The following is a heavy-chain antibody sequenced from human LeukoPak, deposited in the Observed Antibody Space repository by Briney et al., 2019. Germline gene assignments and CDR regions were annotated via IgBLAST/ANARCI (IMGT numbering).Heavy chain of an antibody. V-gene: IGHV6-1*01. Sequence: SQTLSLTCAISGDSVSSNSVVWNWIRQSPSRGLEWLGRTYYRSEWYNDYALSVKGRITIKPDTSKNQVSLQVNSVTPEDTAVYYCARGGRWFDRWGQGTLVTVSS. CDR1: GDSVSSNSVV. D-gene: IGHD1-26*01. CDR3: ARGGRWFDR. CDR2: TYYRSEWYN. J-gene: IGHJ5*02.